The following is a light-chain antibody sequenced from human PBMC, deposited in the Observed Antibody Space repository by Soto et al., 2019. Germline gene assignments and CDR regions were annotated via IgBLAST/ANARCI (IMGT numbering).Light chain of an antibody. CDR2: RND. CDR1: SSNIGRNY. J-gene: IGLJ1*01. Sequence: QSVLTQPPSGSGTPGQRVTISCSGSSSNIGRNYVYWYQQLPGTAPKLLIYRNDQRPSGVPDRLSGSKSGTSASLAISGLRSEDEPDYYCAAWDDSLSGLYVFGTGTKVTVL. CDR3: AAWDDSLSGLYV. V-gene: IGLV1-47*01.